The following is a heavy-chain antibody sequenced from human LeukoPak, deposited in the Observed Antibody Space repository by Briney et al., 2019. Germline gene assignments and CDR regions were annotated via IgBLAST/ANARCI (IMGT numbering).Heavy chain of an antibody. D-gene: IGHD6-19*01. V-gene: IGHV4-59*11. CDR1: GGSISSHY. CDR3: ARYSSGWFDP. Sequence: SETLSLTCTVSGGSISSHYWSWIRQPPGKGLEWIGYIYYSGSTNCNPSLKSRVTISVYTSKSQFSLKLSSVTAADTAVYYCARYSSGWFDPWGQGTLVTVSS. J-gene: IGHJ5*02. CDR2: IYYSGST.